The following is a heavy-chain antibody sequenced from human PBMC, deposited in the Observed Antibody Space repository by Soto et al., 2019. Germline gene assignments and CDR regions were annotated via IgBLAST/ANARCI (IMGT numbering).Heavy chain of an antibody. Sequence: PSETLYLTCTVSGGSINTFYWIWVRQPAGKGLEWIGRIFSSGSTSFNPSLESRVAMSVDTSKNHFSLNLSSVTAADMAVYYCAREGSYSAYNFAHGIQLWSFDFWGQGALVTVSS. CDR3: AREGSYSAYNFAHGIQLWSFDF. CDR2: IFSSGST. V-gene: IGHV4-4*07. CDR1: GGSINTFY. J-gene: IGHJ4*02. D-gene: IGHD5-12*01.